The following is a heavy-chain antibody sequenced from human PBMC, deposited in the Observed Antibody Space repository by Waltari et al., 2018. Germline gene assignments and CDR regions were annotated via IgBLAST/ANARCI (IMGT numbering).Heavy chain of an antibody. V-gene: IGHV3-21*01. CDR3: ARERYFDY. CDR2: SSSSSSYI. J-gene: IGHJ4*02. CDR1: GFTFSSYS. Sequence: EVQLVESGGGLVKPGGSLRLSCAASGFTFSSYSMNWVRQAPGKGLEGVSSSSSSSSYIYYADSVKGRFTISRDNAKNSLYLQMNSLRAEDTAVYYCARERYFDYWGQGTLVTVSS.